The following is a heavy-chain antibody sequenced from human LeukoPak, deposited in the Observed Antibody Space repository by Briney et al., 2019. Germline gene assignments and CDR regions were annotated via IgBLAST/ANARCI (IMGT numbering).Heavy chain of an antibody. V-gene: IGHV1-8*03. D-gene: IGHD2-2*01. Sequence: ASVTVSCKASGYTFTNYDIHWVRQATGQGLEWMGWMNPFSGNTGYAQNFQGRITITRNTSISTAYMELSSLRSEDTAVYYCARITPKYQLLPRGSMGFDYWGQGTLVTVSS. CDR1: GYTFTNYD. CDR3: ARITPKYQLLPRGSMGFDY. CDR2: MNPFSGNT. J-gene: IGHJ4*02.